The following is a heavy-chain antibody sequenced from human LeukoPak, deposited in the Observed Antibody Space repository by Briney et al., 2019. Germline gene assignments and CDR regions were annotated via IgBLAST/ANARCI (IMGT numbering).Heavy chain of an antibody. Sequence: NAGGSLRLSCGGSGFTVSSSSMNWVRQAPGKGLEWVSYLSFDMRVIFYADSVKGRFTISRDTAKNSLYLQMNNLRVEDTALYYCARNNDMDVWGQGTTVIVSS. CDR3: ARNNDMDV. D-gene: IGHD1/OR15-1a*01. J-gene: IGHJ6*02. V-gene: IGHV3-21*04. CDR2: LSFDMRVI. CDR1: GFTVSSSS.